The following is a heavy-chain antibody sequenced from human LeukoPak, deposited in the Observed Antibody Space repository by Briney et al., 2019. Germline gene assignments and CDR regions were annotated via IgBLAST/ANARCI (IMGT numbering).Heavy chain of an antibody. CDR3: ARASSFDY. J-gene: IGHJ4*02. CDR1: GYTLTELS. V-gene: IGHV1-24*01. CDR2: FDPEDGET. Sequence: GASVKVSCKVSGYTLTELSMHWVRQAPGKGLEWMGGFDPEDGETIYAQKFQGRVTMTRNTSISTAYMELSSLRSEDTAVYYCARASSFDYWGQGTLVTVSS.